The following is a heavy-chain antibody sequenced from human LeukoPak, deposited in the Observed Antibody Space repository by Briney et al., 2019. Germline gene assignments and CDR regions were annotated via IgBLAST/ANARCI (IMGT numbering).Heavy chain of an antibody. CDR3: AKDQGLWFGELPDY. Sequence: GGSLRLSCTASGFTFSSYWMHWVRQAPGKGLEWVSAISGSGGSTYYADSVKGRFTISRDNSKNTLYLQMNSLRAEDTAVYYCAKDQGLWFGELPDYWGQGTLVTVSS. CDR1: GFTFSSYW. J-gene: IGHJ4*02. V-gene: IGHV3-23*01. D-gene: IGHD3-10*01. CDR2: ISGSGGST.